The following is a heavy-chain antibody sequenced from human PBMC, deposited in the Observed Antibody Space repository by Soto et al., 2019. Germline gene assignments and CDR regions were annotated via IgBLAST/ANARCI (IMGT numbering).Heavy chain of an antibody. D-gene: IGHD3-9*01. CDR1: GGTFSSYA. Sequence: SVKVSCTASGGTFSSYAISWVRQAPGQGLERMGGIIPIFGTANYAQKFQGRVTITADESTSTASMELSSLRSEDTAVYYCARDSRGLVLYYWGQGTLVTVSS. CDR2: IIPIFGTA. CDR3: ARDSRGLVLYY. V-gene: IGHV1-69*13. J-gene: IGHJ4*02.